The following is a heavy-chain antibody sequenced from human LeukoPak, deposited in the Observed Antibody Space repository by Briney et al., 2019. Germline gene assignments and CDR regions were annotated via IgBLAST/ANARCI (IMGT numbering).Heavy chain of an antibody. CDR3: ARDRWAARANVNWFDP. CDR2: INPNSGGT. J-gene: IGHJ5*02. D-gene: IGHD5-18*01. CDR1: GYTFTGYY. Sequence: ASVKVSCKASGYTFTGYYMHWVRQAPGQGLEWMGWINPNSGGTNYAQKFQGRVTITTDESTSTAYMELSSLRSEDTAVYYCARDRWAARANVNWFDPWGQGTLVTVSS. V-gene: IGHV1-2*02.